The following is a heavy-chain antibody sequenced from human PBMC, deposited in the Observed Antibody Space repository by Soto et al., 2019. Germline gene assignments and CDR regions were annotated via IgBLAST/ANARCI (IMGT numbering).Heavy chain of an antibody. CDR3: ARARVEVPAHPRLDAFDL. CDR1: GFTFSSYA. J-gene: IGHJ3*01. V-gene: IGHV3-23*01. Sequence: EVQLLESGGGLVQPGGSLRLSCAASGFTFSSYAMSWVRQAPGEGLEGVSGISGSGGSTYYADSVKGRFTISRDNSKNTLYLKMNSLRGDDTAVYYCARARVEVPAHPRLDAFDLWGPGTVVAVSS. CDR2: ISGSGGST.